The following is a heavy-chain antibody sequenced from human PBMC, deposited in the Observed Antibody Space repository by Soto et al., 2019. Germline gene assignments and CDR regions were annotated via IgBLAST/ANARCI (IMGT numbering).Heavy chain of an antibody. CDR1: GYTFTVYY. J-gene: IGHJ3*02. V-gene: IGHV1-2*04. D-gene: IGHD6-19*01. Sequence: GASVKVSCKASGYTFTVYYMHWVRQAPGQGLEWMGWINPNSGGTNYAQKFQGWVTMTRDTSISTAYMELSRLRSDDTAVYYCARDRAVADNAFDIWGQGTMVTVSS. CDR3: ARDRAVADNAFDI. CDR2: INPNSGGT.